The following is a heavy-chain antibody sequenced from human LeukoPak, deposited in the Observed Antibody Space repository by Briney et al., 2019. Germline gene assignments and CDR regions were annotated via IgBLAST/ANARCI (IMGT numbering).Heavy chain of an antibody. CDR2: INPSGGST. CDR1: GYTFTNYY. CDR3: ARDGSGSYGWFDP. D-gene: IGHD3-10*01. V-gene: IGHV1-46*01. J-gene: IGHJ5*02. Sequence: ASVKVSCKASGYTFTNYYIHWVRQAPGQGLEWMGIINPSGGSTSYAQKFQGRVTMTRDMSTSTVYMELSSLRSEDTAVYYCARDGSGSYGWFDPWGQGTLVTVSS.